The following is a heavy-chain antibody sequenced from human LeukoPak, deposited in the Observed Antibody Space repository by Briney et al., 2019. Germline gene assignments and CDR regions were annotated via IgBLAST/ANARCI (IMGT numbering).Heavy chain of an antibody. CDR3: AKTRYTYGFHPDY. CDR1: GFTFSSYA. V-gene: IGHV3-23*01. Sequence: GGSLRRSCAASGFTFSSYAMSWVRQAPGKGLEWVSGISGGGGSTYYADSVKGRFTISRDNSKNTLYLQMNSLRAEDTAVYYCAKTRYTYGFHPDYWGQGTLVTVSS. CDR2: ISGGGGST. D-gene: IGHD5-18*01. J-gene: IGHJ4*02.